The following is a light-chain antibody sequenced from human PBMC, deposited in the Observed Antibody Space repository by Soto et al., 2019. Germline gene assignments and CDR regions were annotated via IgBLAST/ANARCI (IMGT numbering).Light chain of an antibody. J-gene: IGLJ1*01. CDR2: GVN. Sequence: QSALTQPRSVSGSPGQSLTISCTGTSSNVDDYRYVSWYQQFPGKAPKLVIYGVNQRPSGVPNRFSGSNSDNTASLTISGLQAEDEADYYCCSYVTTPEIFGTGTKVTDL. V-gene: IGLV2-11*01. CDR1: SSNVDDYRY. CDR3: CSYVTTPEI.